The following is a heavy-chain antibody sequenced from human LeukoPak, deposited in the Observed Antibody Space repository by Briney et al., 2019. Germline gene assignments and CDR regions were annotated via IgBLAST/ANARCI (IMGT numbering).Heavy chain of an antibody. V-gene: IGHV3-23*01. Sequence: TGGSLRLSCVASGFTFNNYAMSWVRQAPGRGLEWASSTAGSGISKDYADSVKARFTISKDKSKNTLYLQMDNLRAEDTGVYFCARLPTFYYDSSGYHYDYWGQGTLVTVSS. CDR3: ARLPTFYYDSSGYHYDY. D-gene: IGHD3-22*01. CDR1: GFTFNNYA. CDR2: TAGSGISK. J-gene: IGHJ4*02.